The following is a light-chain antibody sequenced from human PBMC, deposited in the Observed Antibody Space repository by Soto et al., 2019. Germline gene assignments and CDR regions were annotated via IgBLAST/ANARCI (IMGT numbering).Light chain of an antibody. CDR3: QSYDNTLGVV. CDR1: SSNIGAGYD. CDR2: GNT. J-gene: IGLJ2*01. V-gene: IGLV1-40*01. Sequence: QSVLTQPPSVSGAPGQRVTISCTGSSSNIGAGYDVHWYQKLPGTAPKLLISGNTNRPSGVPDRFSGSKSGISASLAITGLQAEDEADYYCQSYDNTLGVVFGGGTKLTVL.